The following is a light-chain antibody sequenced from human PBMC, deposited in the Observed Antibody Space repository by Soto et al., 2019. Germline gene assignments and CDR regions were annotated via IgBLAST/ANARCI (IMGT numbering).Light chain of an antibody. CDR2: DVS. CDR3: SSYTSSSTVV. Sequence: QSVLTQPAPVSGSPGQSITISCTGTSSDVGGYNYVSWNQQHPGKAPKLMIYDVSNRPSGISNRFSGSKSGNTASLTISGLQAEDEADYYCSSYTSSSTVVFGGGTKVTVL. CDR1: SSDVGGYNY. J-gene: IGLJ2*01. V-gene: IGLV2-14*01.